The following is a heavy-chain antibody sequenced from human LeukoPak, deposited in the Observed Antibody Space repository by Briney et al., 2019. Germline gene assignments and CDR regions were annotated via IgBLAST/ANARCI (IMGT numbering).Heavy chain of an antibody. V-gene: IGHV3-48*03. J-gene: IGHJ4*02. Sequence: GGSLRLSCAASGFTFSGYEMNWVRQAPGKGLEWVSYMSTSGSTIYYADSVKGRLTISRDNAKNSLYLQMNSLRAEDTAVYYCARDRSVGGKPGYIDYWGQGTLVTVSS. CDR3: ARDRSVGGKPGYIDY. CDR1: GFTFSGYE. D-gene: IGHD1-26*01. CDR2: MSTSGSTI.